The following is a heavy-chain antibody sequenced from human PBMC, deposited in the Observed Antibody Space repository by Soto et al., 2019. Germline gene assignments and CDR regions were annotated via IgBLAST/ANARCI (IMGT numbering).Heavy chain of an antibody. Sequence: QVQLVQSGAKVKKPGSSVKVSCKDSGGTFSTYSMFWVRQAPGQGLEWMGRIIPMLGIANYAQRFQDRVTITADKSTATAYMELSSLRSEDTALYYCSIGSWSGEVFDIWGQGTMVTVSS. CDR1: GGTFSTYS. CDR3: SIGSWSGEVFDI. J-gene: IGHJ3*02. V-gene: IGHV1-69*02. CDR2: IIPMLGIA. D-gene: IGHD2-21*01.